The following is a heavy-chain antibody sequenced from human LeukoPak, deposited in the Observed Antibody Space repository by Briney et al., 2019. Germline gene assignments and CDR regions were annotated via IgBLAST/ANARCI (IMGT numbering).Heavy chain of an antibody. J-gene: IGHJ3*02. Sequence: SVKVSCKASGGTFSSYAISWVRQAPGQGLEWMGGIIPIFGAANYAQKFQGRVTITADKSTSTAYMELSSLRSEDTAVYYCARGVVAATPLSPLRSFDIWGQGTMVTVS. D-gene: IGHD2-15*01. V-gene: IGHV1-69*06. CDR1: GGTFSSYA. CDR2: IIPIFGAA. CDR3: ARGVVAATPLSPLRSFDI.